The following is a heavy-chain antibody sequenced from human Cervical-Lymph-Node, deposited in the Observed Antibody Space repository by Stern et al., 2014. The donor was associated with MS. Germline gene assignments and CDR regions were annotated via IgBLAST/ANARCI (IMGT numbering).Heavy chain of an antibody. Sequence: VHLVESGGGVVQPGRSLRISCAASGFTFSNYGMHWVRQAPGKGLEWLAVIWYDGNKKYYADSVKGRFTISRDNSKNTLFLQMSSLTAEDTALYYCARGNWNYEGMGYWGQGTLVTVSS. CDR2: IWYDGNKK. V-gene: IGHV3-33*01. D-gene: IGHD1-7*01. CDR1: GFTFSNYG. J-gene: IGHJ4*02. CDR3: ARGNWNYEGMGY.